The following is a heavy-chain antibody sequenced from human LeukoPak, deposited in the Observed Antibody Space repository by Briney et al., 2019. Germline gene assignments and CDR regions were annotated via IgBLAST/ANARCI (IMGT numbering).Heavy chain of an antibody. J-gene: IGHJ4*02. D-gene: IGHD3-22*01. CDR1: GGSFSGYY. V-gene: IGHV4-34*01. CDR2: INHSGST. Sequence: PSETLSLTCAVYGGSFSGYYWSWIRQPPGKGLEWIGEINHSGSTNYNPSLKSRVTISVDTSKNQFSLKLSSVTAADTAVYYCARHGDYYDSSGIDYWGQGTLVTVSS. CDR3: ARHGDYYDSSGIDY.